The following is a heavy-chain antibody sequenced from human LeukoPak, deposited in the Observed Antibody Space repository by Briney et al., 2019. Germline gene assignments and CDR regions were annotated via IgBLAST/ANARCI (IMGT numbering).Heavy chain of an antibody. V-gene: IGHV3-13*01. CDR1: GFTFSSYD. Sequence: PGGSLRLSCAASGFTFSSYDMHWVGQAPGKGLEWVSAISNAGDKYYPDSVKGGWTISRENAKKSWYLQMISRGAGDTAGYYCARGLRYCSGGSCYNSDAFDIWGQGTMVTVSS. CDR2: ISNAGDK. J-gene: IGHJ3*02. CDR3: ARGLRYCSGGSCYNSDAFDI. D-gene: IGHD2-15*01.